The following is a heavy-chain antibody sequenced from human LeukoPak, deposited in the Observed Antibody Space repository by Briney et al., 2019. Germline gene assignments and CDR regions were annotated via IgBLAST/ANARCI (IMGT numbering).Heavy chain of an antibody. Sequence: GGSLRLSCAASGFTFSSYAMHWVRQAPGKGLEYVSAISSNGGSTYYANSVKGRFTISRDNSKNTLYLQMGSLRAEDMAVYYCARARRWELLDYWGQGTLVTASS. CDR3: ARARRWELLDY. V-gene: IGHV3-64*01. CDR2: ISSNGGST. J-gene: IGHJ4*02. CDR1: GFTFSSYA. D-gene: IGHD1-26*01.